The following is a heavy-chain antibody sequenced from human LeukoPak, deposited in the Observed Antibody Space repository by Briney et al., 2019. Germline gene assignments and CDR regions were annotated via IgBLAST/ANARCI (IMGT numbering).Heavy chain of an antibody. CDR2: ISGSGGST. CDR3: AKEYTGTFSPFPSYFDN. V-gene: IGHV3-23*01. D-gene: IGHD1-26*01. Sequence: QTGGSLRLSCAASGFTFSSYAMSWVRQAPGKGLEWVSAISGSGGSTYYADSVKGRFTISRDNSKNTLYLQMNSLRAEDTAIYYCAKEYTGTFSPFPSYFDNWGQGTLVTVSS. J-gene: IGHJ4*02. CDR1: GFTFSSYA.